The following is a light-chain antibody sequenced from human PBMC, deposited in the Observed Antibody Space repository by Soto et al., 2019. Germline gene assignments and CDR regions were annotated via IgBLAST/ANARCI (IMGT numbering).Light chain of an antibody. CDR2: GAS. J-gene: IGKJ1*01. CDR1: QSVNSAY. Sequence: ETVLTQSPGTLSLSPGEGATLSCRASQSVNSAYFAWYQQKPGQPPRLLIYGASRRATGIPDRFSGGGSGTGFTLTISRMEPEESAGYYCQHYTSSWTFGQGTKVEI. CDR3: QHYTSSWT. V-gene: IGKV3-20*01.